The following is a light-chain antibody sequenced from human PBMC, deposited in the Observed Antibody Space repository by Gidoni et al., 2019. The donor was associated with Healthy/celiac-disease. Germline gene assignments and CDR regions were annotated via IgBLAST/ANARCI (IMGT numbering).Light chain of an antibody. Sequence: DIQMTQSPSSLSASVGDRVTITCRASQSISSYLNWYQQKPGKAPKLLIYAASSLQSEVPSRFSGSGSGTDFTLTISSLQPEDFATYYCQQSYSTPITFGGGTKVEIK. CDR1: QSISSY. CDR2: AAS. J-gene: IGKJ4*01. CDR3: QQSYSTPIT. V-gene: IGKV1-39*01.